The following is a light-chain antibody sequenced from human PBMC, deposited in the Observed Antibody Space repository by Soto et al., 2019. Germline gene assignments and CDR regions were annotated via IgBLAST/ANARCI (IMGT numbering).Light chain of an antibody. CDR1: QCISSW. V-gene: IGKV1-5*01. CDR2: DAS. CDR3: QKYNSNPGK. Sequence: DIHLAHVSWCLSPSVGAGVTITWRASQCISSWLAWYQQKPGKAPKLLIYDASSLESGVPSRFSGSRSGTAFTLTISSLQPDDFATYYCQKYNSNPGKFGQGTKVDIK. J-gene: IGKJ1*01.